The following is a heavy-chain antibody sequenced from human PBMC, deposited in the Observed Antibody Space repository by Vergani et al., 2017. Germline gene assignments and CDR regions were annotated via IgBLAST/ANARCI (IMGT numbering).Heavy chain of an antibody. Sequence: QLQLQESGPGQVKPSATLSLTCSVSGASIRSSNYYWGWIRQPPGKGLEWIASIYYSGSTYYNPSLKSRVTISVDTSKNQFSLKLSSVIAADSAVYFCARHSTVEWLVKLGGIDPWGQGILVTVSS. V-gene: IGHV4-39*01. J-gene: IGHJ5*02. CDR3: ARHSTVEWLVKLGGIDP. CDR1: GASIRSSNYY. CDR2: IYYSGST. D-gene: IGHD6-19*01.